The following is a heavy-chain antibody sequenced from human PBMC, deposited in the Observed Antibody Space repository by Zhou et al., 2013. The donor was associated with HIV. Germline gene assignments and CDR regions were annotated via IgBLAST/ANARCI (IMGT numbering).Heavy chain of an antibody. V-gene: IGHV1-69*05. D-gene: IGHD6-19*01. CDR1: GDTFSRYA. CDR2: IIPIFGTT. Sequence: QVQLVQSGAEVKKPGSSVKVSCKASGDTFSRYAISWVRQAPGQGLEWMGGIIPIFGTTDYAQKFQGRVTITTDKATSTVYMEVSSLRAEDTAIYYCARREAVTGTGWFDPWGQGTLVTVSS. CDR3: ARREAVTGTGWFDP. J-gene: IGHJ5*02.